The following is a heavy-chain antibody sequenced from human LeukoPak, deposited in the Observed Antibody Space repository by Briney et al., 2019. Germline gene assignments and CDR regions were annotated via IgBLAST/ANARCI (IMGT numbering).Heavy chain of an antibody. CDR1: GFTFSSYS. CDR2: ISSSSSYI. Sequence: GGSLRLSCAASGFTFSSYSMNWVRQAPGKGLEWVSSISSSSSYIYYADSVKGRFTISRDNAKNSLYLQMDSLRAEDTAVYYCARVYLVPKDYYDSSGYLEHWGQGTLVIVSS. CDR3: ARVYLVPKDYYDSSGYLEH. V-gene: IGHV3-21*01. J-gene: IGHJ1*01. D-gene: IGHD3-22*01.